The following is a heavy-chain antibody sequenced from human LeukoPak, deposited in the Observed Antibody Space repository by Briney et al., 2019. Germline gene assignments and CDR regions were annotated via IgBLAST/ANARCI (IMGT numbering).Heavy chain of an antibody. CDR3: ARDRGRQQLEYYYYYGMDV. CDR1: APTPSSKSAA. V-gene: IGHV6-1*01. J-gene: IGHJ6*02. CDR2: TIYTSKWYN. D-gene: IGHD6-13*01. Sequence: SQTLSPTCLLSAPTPSSKSAAWDWLRQSPSRGFDWPASTIYTSKWYNDYAVSVKSRITINPDTSKNQFSLQLNSVTPEDTAVYYCARDRGRQQLEYYYYYGMDVWGQGTTVTVSS.